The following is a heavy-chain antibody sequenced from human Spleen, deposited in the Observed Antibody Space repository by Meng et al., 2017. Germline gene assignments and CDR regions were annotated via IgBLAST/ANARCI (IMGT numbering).Heavy chain of an antibody. Sequence: QMQLQESGQELVKLSQTLSLTCTVSGDSISSGCSYWSWIRQHPGKCLEWIGFIYYSGTTYYNPSLKSRVSISVDTSKNQFSLKLNSVTAADTAVYYCARGSTGWSTDYDYWGQGTLVTVSS. V-gene: IGHV4-31*03. J-gene: IGHJ4*02. CDR2: IYYSGTT. CDR3: ARGSTGWSTDYDY. D-gene: IGHD6-19*01. CDR1: GDSISSGCSY.